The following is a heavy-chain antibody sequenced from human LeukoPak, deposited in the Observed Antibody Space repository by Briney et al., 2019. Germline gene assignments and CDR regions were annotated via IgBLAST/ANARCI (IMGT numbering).Heavy chain of an antibody. J-gene: IGHJ4*02. CDR3: ATEVGGSGWYAGDY. Sequence: SVKVSCKASGFAFRNSVMQWVRQARGQRPEWIGWIVVGSGNTNYEQRFQDRVTITRDMSTGTAYMELRSLRSEDTAVYYCATEVGGSGWYAGDYWGQGTLVTVSS. D-gene: IGHD6-19*01. CDR2: IVVGSGNT. CDR1: GFAFRNSV. V-gene: IGHV1-58*02.